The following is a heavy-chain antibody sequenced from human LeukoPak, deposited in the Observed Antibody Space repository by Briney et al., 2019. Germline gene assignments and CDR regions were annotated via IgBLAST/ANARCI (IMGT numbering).Heavy chain of an antibody. CDR2: ISSSSSYI. CDR3: AKDLHVAVIAVAGLFDY. J-gene: IGHJ4*02. V-gene: IGHV3-21*01. CDR1: GFTFSSYS. D-gene: IGHD6-19*01. Sequence: GGSLRLSCAASGFTFSSYSMNWVRQAPGKGLEWVSSISSSSSYIYYADSVKGRFTISRDNAKNSLYLQMNSLRAEDTAVYYCAKDLHVAVIAVAGLFDYWGQGTLVTVSS.